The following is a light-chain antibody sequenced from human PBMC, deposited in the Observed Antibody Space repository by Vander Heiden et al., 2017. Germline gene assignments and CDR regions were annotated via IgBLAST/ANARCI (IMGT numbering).Light chain of an antibody. CDR1: SSNIGSNA. CDR3: AAWDDSLKAWV. CDR2: SND. Sequence: SVLTQPPPTSATPGQRVTISCSGSSSNIGSNAVSWYQQLPGMAPKFLIFSNDQRPSGVPDRFSGSKSGTSASLAISGLQSEDEADYYCAAWDDSLKAWVFGGGTKLTVL. V-gene: IGLV1-44*01. J-gene: IGLJ3*02.